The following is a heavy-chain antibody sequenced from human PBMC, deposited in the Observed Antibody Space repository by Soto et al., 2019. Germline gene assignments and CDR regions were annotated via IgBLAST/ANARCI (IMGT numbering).Heavy chain of an antibody. J-gene: IGHJ6*02. CDR3: ATLPGKCSSTRSDPGGDYYYCLDV. Sequence: TVEVYCKASGGTFSIYVISWVRQAPGQGLEWMGGIIPIFGTANYAQKFQGRVTMTAYKSTSTAYMELSSLISEVTAVHASATLPGKCSSTRSDPGGDYYYCLDVWGQVTTVTAAS. V-gene: IGHV1-69*06. D-gene: IGHD2-2*01. CDR1: GGTFSIYV. CDR2: IIPIFGTA.